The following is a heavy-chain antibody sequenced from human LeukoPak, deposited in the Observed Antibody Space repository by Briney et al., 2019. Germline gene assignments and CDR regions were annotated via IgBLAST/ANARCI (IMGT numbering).Heavy chain of an antibody. CDR3: ASYLLSTYYDFWSGYYNYYFDY. V-gene: IGHV4-59*05. CDR2: IYYSGST. Sequence: SETLSLTCTVSGGSISSYYWSWIRQPPGKGLEWIGSIYYSGSTYYNPSLKSRVTISVDTSKNQFSLKLSSVTAADTAVYYCASYLLSTYYDFWSGYYNYYFDYWGQGTLVTVSS. D-gene: IGHD3-3*01. J-gene: IGHJ4*02. CDR1: GGSISSYY.